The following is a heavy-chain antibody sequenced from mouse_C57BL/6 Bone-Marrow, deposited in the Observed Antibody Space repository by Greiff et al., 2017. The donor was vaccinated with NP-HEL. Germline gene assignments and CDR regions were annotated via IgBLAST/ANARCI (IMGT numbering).Heavy chain of an antibody. D-gene: IGHD1-1*01. Sequence: QVQLKESGAELVKPGASVKLSCKASGYTFTEYTIHWVKQRSGQGLEWIGWFYPGSGSIKYNEKFKDKATLTADKSSSTVYMALSRLTSEDSAVYLCARHGDYFGGSYGYVDVWGTGTTVTVSA. CDR2: FYPGSGSI. J-gene: IGHJ1*03. CDR1: GYTFTEYT. V-gene: IGHV1-62-2*01. CDR3: ARHGDYFGGSYGYVDV.